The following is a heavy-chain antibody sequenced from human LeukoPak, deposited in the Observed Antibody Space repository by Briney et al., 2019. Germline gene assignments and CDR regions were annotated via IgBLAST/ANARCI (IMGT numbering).Heavy chain of an antibody. Sequence: GGSLRLSCAASGFTFSHYGVHWVRQAPGKGLEWVAVISYDGSNKYFTDSVKGRFTISRDNSKNTLYLQMNSLRAEDTAVYYCARVRGGGVIPYWGQGTLVTVSS. V-gene: IGHV3-30*03. CDR3: ARVRGGGVIPY. J-gene: IGHJ4*02. CDR2: ISYDGSNK. CDR1: GFTFSHYG. D-gene: IGHD3-16*02.